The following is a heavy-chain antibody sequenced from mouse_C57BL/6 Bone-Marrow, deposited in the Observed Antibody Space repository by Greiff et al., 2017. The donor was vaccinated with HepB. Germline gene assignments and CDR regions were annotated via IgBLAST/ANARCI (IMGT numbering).Heavy chain of an antibody. CDR1: GYAFSSYW. J-gene: IGHJ4*01. D-gene: IGHD2-1*01. V-gene: IGHV1-80*01. CDR3: ARFYYPYYYAMDY. Sequence: VQGVESGAELVKPGASVKISCKASGYAFSSYWMNWVKQRPGKGLEWIGQIYPGDGDTNYNGKFKGKATLTADKSSSTAYMQLSSLTSEDSAVYFCARFYYPYYYAMDYWGQGTSVTVSS. CDR2: IYPGDGDT.